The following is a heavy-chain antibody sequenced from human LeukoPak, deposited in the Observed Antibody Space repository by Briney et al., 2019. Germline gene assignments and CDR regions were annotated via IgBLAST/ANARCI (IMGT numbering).Heavy chain of an antibody. D-gene: IGHD3-3*01. Sequence: GGSLRLSCAASGFTFSSYAMSWVRQAPGKGLEWVSVVSTSGGSTYYVDSVKGRFTLSRDNSKNTLYLQMNSLRAEDTAVYYCAKVRVLEWLMDFDYWGQGTLVTVSS. V-gene: IGHV3-23*01. J-gene: IGHJ4*02. CDR2: VSTSGGST. CDR1: GFTFSSYA. CDR3: AKVRVLEWLMDFDY.